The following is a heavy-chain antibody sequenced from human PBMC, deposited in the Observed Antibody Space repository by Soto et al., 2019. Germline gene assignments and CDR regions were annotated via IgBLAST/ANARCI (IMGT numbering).Heavy chain of an antibody. CDR3: AREAPMYAFDI. CDR1: GFTFSSYS. J-gene: IGHJ3*02. V-gene: IGHV3-48*02. Sequence: GGSLRLSCAASGFTFSSYSMNWVRQAPGKGLEWVSYISSSSSTIYYADSVKGRFTISRDNAKNSLYLKMNSLRDEDTAVYYCAREAPMYAFDIWGQGTMVTVSS. CDR2: ISSSSSTI.